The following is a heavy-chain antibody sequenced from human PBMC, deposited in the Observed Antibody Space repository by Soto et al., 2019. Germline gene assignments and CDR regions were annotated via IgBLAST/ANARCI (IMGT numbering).Heavy chain of an antibody. CDR1: GGSVSSGSYY. CDR2: IYYSGST. CDR3: PRYYYHKGAFDI. Sequence: PSETLSLTCTVSGGSVSSGSYYWSWIRQPPGKGLEWIGYIYYSGSTNYNPYLKSRVTISVDTSKNQFSMKLSYVNAADTDVYYCPRYYYHKGAFDIWGPGPMVT. V-gene: IGHV4-61*01. D-gene: IGHD3-22*01. J-gene: IGHJ3*02.